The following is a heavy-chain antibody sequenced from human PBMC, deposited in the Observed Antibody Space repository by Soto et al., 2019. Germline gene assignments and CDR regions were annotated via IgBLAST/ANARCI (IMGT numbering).Heavy chain of an antibody. J-gene: IGHJ5*02. V-gene: IGHV1-69*01. D-gene: IGHD3-10*01. CDR2: IIPVFGTT. CDR3: AREPFGRFDP. Sequence: QMQLVQSGPEVKKPGSSVKVSCKASGDSFVSYAVSWVRQAPGQGLEWMGAIIPVFGTTNYTQKFQGRVTITADASTTTAYMELSSLRSDDTAVYYCAREPFGRFDPWGQGTLVTVSS. CDR1: GDSFVSYA.